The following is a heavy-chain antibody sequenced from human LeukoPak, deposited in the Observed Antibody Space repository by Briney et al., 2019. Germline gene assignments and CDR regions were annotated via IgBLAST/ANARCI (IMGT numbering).Heavy chain of an antibody. CDR2: INHSGST. CDR3: ARQVIAVADY. CDR1: GGSFSGYY. D-gene: IGHD6-19*01. Sequence: SETLSLTCAVYGGSFSGYYWSWIRQPPGKGLEWIGEINHSGSTNYNPSLKSRVTISVDTSKNQFSLKLSSVTAADTAVYYCARQVIAVADYWGQGTLVTVSS. V-gene: IGHV4-34*01. J-gene: IGHJ4*02.